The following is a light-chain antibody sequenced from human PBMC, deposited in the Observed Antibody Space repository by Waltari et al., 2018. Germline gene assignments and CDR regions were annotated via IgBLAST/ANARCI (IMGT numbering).Light chain of an antibody. CDR2: HVS. V-gene: IGLV2-14*03. CDR1: SSDVGGYNY. J-gene: IGLJ1*01. Sequence: QSALTQPASVSGSPGKSITISCTGTSSDVGGYNYFSWYQQYPGTAPKVLIFHVSNRPSGVSDRFSGSKSANTASLTISGLQAEDEADYYCSSYTSSRTYVFGTGTKVTVL. CDR3: SSYTSSRTYV.